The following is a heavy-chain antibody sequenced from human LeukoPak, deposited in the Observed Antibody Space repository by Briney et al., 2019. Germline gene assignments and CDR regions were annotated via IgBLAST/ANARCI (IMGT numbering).Heavy chain of an antibody. J-gene: IGHJ4*02. CDR1: GGSTRGGPYH. D-gene: IGHD2-2*01. CDR2: IHYSGTT. CDR3: ARADCSTTCYYFDD. Sequence: SETLSLTCAVSGGSTRGGPYHWSWIRQHPGKGLEWIGYIHYSGTTYYNPSLKSRVTISVDTSNNQFSLKLSSVSAADTAVYYCARADCSTTCYYFDDWGRGTLVTVSS. V-gene: IGHV4-31*11.